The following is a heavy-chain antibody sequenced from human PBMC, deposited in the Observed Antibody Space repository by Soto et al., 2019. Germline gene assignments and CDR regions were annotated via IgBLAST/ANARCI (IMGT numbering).Heavy chain of an antibody. J-gene: IGHJ3*02. CDR2: MGTAGDT. D-gene: IGHD4-17*01. Sequence: PGGSLRLSCAASGFTFSSHDMHWVRQGIGKGLEWVSVMGTAGDTYYSDSVKGRFTISREDAKNALYLQMNSLRADDTAVYYCVRVMTSAFDIWGQGTMVTVSS. V-gene: IGHV3-13*01. CDR1: GFTFSSHD. CDR3: VRVMTSAFDI.